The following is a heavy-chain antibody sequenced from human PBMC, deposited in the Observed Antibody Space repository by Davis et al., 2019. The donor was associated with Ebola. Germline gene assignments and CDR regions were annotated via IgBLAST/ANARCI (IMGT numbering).Heavy chain of an antibody. J-gene: IGHJ4*02. D-gene: IGHD2-15*01. CDR1: GFTFSSYA. CDR3: AKDGVVAAIRVYFDS. CDR2: ISSNGAGT. Sequence: PGGSLRLSCSASGFTFSSYAMHWVRQAPGKGLEYVSAISSNGAGTYYAYSVKGRFTISRDRSKNTLYLQMNSLRPEDTAVYYCAKDGVVAAIRVYFDSWGQGTLVTVSS. V-gene: IGHV3-64*04.